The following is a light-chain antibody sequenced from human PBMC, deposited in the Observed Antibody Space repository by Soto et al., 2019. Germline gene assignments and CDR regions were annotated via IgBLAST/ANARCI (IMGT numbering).Light chain of an antibody. J-gene: IGKJ1*01. V-gene: IGKV3-20*01. CDR3: QQYGYSPRT. Sequence: EIVLTQSPGTLSVSPGERATLFCRARQSISSTYLAWYQKKPGQAPRLLLYGAFNRATGIPDRFSGSGSGTDFTLTISGLEPEDFAVYYCQQYGYSPRTFGQGTKVEIK. CDR1: QSISSTY. CDR2: GAF.